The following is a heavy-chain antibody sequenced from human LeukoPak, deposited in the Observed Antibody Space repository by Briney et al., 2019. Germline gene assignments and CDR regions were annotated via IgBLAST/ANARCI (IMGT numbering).Heavy chain of an antibody. CDR2: IWYDGSNK. Sequence: HTGRSLRLSCAASGFTFSSYGMHWVRQAPGKGLEWVAVIWYDGSNKYYADSVKGRFTISRDNSKNTLYLQMNSLRAEDTAVYYCARTDWLAGRSGAFDIWGQGTMVTVSS. V-gene: IGHV3-30*19. D-gene: IGHD3/OR15-3a*01. CDR3: ARTDWLAGRSGAFDI. J-gene: IGHJ3*02. CDR1: GFTFSSYG.